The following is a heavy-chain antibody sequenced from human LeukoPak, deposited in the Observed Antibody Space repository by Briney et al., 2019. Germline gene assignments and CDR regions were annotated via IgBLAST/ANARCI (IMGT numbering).Heavy chain of an antibody. CDR3: ARDSGGVPASFDY. J-gene: IGHJ4*02. CDR1: GFTFSSYG. Sequence: GGSLILSCAASGFTFSSYGMHWVRQAPGKGLEWVAVIWYDGSNKYYADSVKGRFTISRDNSKNTLYLQMNSLRAEDTAVYYCARDSGGVPASFDYWGQGTLVTVSS. V-gene: IGHV3-33*01. D-gene: IGHD2-2*01. CDR2: IWYDGSNK.